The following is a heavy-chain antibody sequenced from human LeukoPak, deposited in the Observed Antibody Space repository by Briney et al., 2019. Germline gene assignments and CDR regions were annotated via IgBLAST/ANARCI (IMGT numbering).Heavy chain of an antibody. V-gene: IGHV1-2*02. D-gene: IGHD6-6*01. Sequence: ASVKVSCKASGYTFTSYGISWVRQAPGQGLEWMGWINPNSGGTNYAQKFQGRVTMTRDTSISTAYMELSRLRSDDTAVYYCARGGRIAGRRGGYFDYWGQGTLVTVSS. CDR3: ARGGRIAGRRGGYFDY. CDR1: GYTFTSYG. CDR2: INPNSGGT. J-gene: IGHJ4*02.